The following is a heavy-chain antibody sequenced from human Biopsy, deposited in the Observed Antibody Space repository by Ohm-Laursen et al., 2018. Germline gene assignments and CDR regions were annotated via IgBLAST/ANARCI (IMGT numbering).Heavy chain of an antibody. D-gene: IGHD3-3*01. CDR1: ACTFSNYA. V-gene: IGHV1-69*10. Sequence: ASVKASCKASACTFSNYAISWVRLAPGEGLGWKGGIIAAAGLVNYAPKFQGRVSITADKSTTTVYMVLSNLKSEDTAVYYCATPFQYYDSWGGYPPFDHWGQGTLVTVSS. CDR3: ATPFQYYDSWGGYPPFDH. CDR2: IIAAAGLV. J-gene: IGHJ4*02.